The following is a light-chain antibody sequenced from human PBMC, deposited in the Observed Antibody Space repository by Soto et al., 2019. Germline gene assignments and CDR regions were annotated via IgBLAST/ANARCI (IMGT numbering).Light chain of an antibody. CDR3: QQLNSYLLT. J-gene: IGKJ4*01. CDR1: QGISSY. V-gene: IGKV1-9*01. Sequence: DIQLTQSPSFLSASVGDRVTITCRASQGISSYLAWYQQKPGKAPKLLIYAASTLQSGVPSRFSGSGSGTEFTLTISSLQPEDVATYYGQQLNSYLLTVGGGTKVEIK. CDR2: AAS.